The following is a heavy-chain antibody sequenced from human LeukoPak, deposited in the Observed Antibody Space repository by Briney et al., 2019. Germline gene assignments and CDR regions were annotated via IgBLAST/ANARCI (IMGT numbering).Heavy chain of an antibody. V-gene: IGHV5-51*01. CDR2: IYAGDSST. J-gene: IGHJ4*02. CDR3: ARHSCYDS. Sequence: GESLKISCKGSGFTFSTYSFAWVRQMPGKGLEWMGVIYAGDSSTRYSPSFQGQVTISVVKSISTAYLQWSSLKASDSAIYYCARHSCYDSWGQGTLVTVSS. CDR1: GFTFSTYS. D-gene: IGHD3-16*01.